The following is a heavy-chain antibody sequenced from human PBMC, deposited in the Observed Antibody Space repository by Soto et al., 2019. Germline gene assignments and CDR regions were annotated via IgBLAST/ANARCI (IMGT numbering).Heavy chain of an antibody. J-gene: IGHJ5*02. Sequence: ASVKVSCKASGYTFTSYDINWVRQATGQGLEWMGWMNPNGGNTGYAQKFQGRVTMTRNTSISTAYMELSSLRSEDTAVYYCARDRGLEYSSSSWFDPWGQGTLVTVSS. V-gene: IGHV1-8*01. CDR1: GYTFTSYD. CDR3: ARDRGLEYSSSSWFDP. CDR2: MNPNGGNT. D-gene: IGHD6-6*01.